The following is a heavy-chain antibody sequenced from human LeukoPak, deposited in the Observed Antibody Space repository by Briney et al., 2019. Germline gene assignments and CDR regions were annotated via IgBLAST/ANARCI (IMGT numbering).Heavy chain of an antibody. CDR2: IYYSGST. Sequence: SETLSLTCTVSGGSISSYYWSWIRQPPGKGLEWIGYIYYSGSTNYNPSLESRVTISVDTSKNQFSLKLSSVTAADTAVYYCARIAWSSGWDNWFDPWGRGTLVTVSS. V-gene: IGHV4-59*01. CDR1: GGSISSYY. D-gene: IGHD6-19*01. J-gene: IGHJ5*02. CDR3: ARIAWSSGWDNWFDP.